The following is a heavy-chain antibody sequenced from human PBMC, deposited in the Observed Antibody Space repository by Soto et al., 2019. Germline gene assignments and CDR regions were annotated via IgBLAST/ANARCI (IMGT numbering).Heavy chain of an antibody. Sequence: QVQLVESGGGVVQPGRSLRLSCAASGFTFRGYGMHWVRQAPGKGLEWVAVISYDGSNKYYADSVKGRFTISRDNSKNTLSQQMNSLRVEATAVYYCARERSSSSEMGMDVWVQGTTVTVSS. J-gene: IGHJ6*02. CDR2: ISYDGSNK. CDR3: ARERSSSSEMGMDV. CDR1: GFTFRGYG. V-gene: IGHV3-30*03. D-gene: IGHD6-6*01.